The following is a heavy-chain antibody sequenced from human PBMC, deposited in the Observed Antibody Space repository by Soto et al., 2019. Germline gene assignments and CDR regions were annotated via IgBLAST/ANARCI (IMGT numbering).Heavy chain of an antibody. J-gene: IGHJ6*02. CDR3: ARGGGYCSGGSCYSVLYYYYGMDV. CDR1: GGSISSSNW. Sequence: QVQLQESGPGLVKPSGTLSLTCAVSGGSISSSNWWSWVRQPPGKGLEWIGEIYHSGSTNYNPSRKSRVTISVDKSKNQFSLKLSSVTAADTAVYYCARGGGYCSGGSCYSVLYYYYGMDVWGQGTTVTVSS. V-gene: IGHV4-4*02. D-gene: IGHD2-15*01. CDR2: IYHSGST.